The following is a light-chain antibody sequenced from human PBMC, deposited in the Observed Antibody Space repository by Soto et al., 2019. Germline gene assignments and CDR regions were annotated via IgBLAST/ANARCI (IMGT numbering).Light chain of an antibody. Sequence: QSALTQPDSVSGSPGQSITISCTGTSSDVGNYKFVSWFQQLPGIAPKLMIYEGSKRPSGASARFSASKSGNTASLTISGLQAEDEADYYCCSYVSSNTFVFGTGTKVTVL. CDR1: SSDVGNYKF. CDR2: EGS. CDR3: CSYVSSNTFV. V-gene: IGLV2-23*03. J-gene: IGLJ1*01.